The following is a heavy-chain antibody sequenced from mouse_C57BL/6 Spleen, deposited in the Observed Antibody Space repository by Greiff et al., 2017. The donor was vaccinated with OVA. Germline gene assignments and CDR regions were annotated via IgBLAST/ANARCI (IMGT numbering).Heavy chain of an antibody. Sequence: EVQLQQSGPELVKPGASVKMSCKASGYTFTDYNMHWVKQSHGKSLEWIGYINPNNGGTSYNQKFKGKATLTVNKSSSTAYMELLSLTSEDSAVYYCARDPIYYGNYVPFAYWGQGTLVTVSA. D-gene: IGHD2-1*01. CDR3: ARDPIYYGNYVPFAY. CDR1: GYTFTDYN. J-gene: IGHJ3*01. CDR2: INPNNGGT. V-gene: IGHV1-22*01.